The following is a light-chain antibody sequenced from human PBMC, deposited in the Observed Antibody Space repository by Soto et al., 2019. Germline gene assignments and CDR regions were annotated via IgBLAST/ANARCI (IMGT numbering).Light chain of an antibody. CDR2: AAS. V-gene: IGKV3-15*01. J-gene: IGKJ5*01. CDR1: QSVTRN. Sequence: EIVMTQSPATLSVSPGERATLSCRASQSVTRNLAWYQQKPGQAPRLLIYAASTRATGVPDRFSGSGSGTEFTLTISSLKSEDFAVYYCKQYTYWPPITFGQGTRLEIK. CDR3: KQYTYWPPIT.